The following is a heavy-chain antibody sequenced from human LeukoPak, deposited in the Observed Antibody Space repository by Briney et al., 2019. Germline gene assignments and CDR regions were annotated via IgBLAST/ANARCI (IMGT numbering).Heavy chain of an antibody. CDR3: ARDVVPAAIRGNWFDP. CDR1: GFTFSSYS. J-gene: IGHJ5*02. CDR2: ISSSSSYI. Sequence: GGSLRLSCAASGFTFSSYSMNWVRQAPGKGLEWVSSISSSSSYIYYADPVKGRFTISRENAKNSLYLKMNSLRAEDTAVYYCARDVVPAAIRGNWFDPWGQGTLVTVSS. V-gene: IGHV3-21*01. D-gene: IGHD2-2*02.